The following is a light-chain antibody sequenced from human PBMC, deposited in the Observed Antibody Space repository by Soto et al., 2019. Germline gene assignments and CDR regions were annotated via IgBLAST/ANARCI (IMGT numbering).Light chain of an antibody. CDR1: QDISSW. Sequence: DIHMTQSPSSVSASVGDSVIITCRASQDISSWVAWYQQKPGKAPKLLISAASSLESGVPRRFSGSGSGTDFTLSISSLQPEDFATYFCQQGDSFPFTFGGGTKVEI. J-gene: IGKJ4*01. CDR3: QQGDSFPFT. V-gene: IGKV1-12*01. CDR2: AAS.